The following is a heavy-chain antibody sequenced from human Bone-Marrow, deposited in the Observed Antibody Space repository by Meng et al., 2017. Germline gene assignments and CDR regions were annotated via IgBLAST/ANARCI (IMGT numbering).Heavy chain of an antibody. Sequence: VPLVESGAEVNKPGALVTITCTAPGYTLPSYYINWVCQATGQGLEWMGWMHPNSGNTGYAQKFQGRVTMTRNTSISTAYMEMSSLRSEDTAVYYCARGYDSSGYYYKYWGQGTLVTVSS. CDR3: ARGYDSSGYYYKY. CDR1: GYTLPSYY. J-gene: IGHJ4*02. D-gene: IGHD3-22*01. CDR2: MHPNSGNT. V-gene: IGHV1-8*01.